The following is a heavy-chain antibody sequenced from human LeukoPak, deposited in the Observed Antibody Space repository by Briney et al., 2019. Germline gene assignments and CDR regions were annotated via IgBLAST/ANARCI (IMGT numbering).Heavy chain of an antibody. CDR1: GYSFTNYW. J-gene: IGHJ4*02. D-gene: IGHD6-19*01. CDR3: ARSGAVSGYYYFDY. V-gene: IGHV5-51*01. Sequence: GESLKISCKGPGYSFTNYWIGWVRQMPGKGLEWMGIIYPGDSDTRYTPSFRGQVTISADKSISTAYLQWSSLKASDTAMYYCARSGAVSGYYYFDYWGQGTLVTVSS. CDR2: IYPGDSDT.